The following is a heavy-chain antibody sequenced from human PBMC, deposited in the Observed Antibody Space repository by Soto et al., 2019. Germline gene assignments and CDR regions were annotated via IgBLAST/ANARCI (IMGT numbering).Heavy chain of an antibody. D-gene: IGHD3-22*01. J-gene: IGHJ4*02. CDR3: ARRVGYYDSSGPLDY. V-gene: IGHV5-51*01. CDR1: GYSFTSYW. CDR2: IYPGDSDT. Sequence: GESLKISCKGSGYSFTSYWIGWVRQMPGKGLEWMGIIYPGDSDTRYSPSFHGQVTISPDKSISPAYLPWSSLTASDTAMYYCARRVGYYDSSGPLDYWGQGTLVPVSS.